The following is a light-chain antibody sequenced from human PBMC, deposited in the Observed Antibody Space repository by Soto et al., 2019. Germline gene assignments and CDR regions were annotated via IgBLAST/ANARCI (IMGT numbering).Light chain of an antibody. CDR1: QSVSSRN. CDR2: DAF. CDR3: LLYGDSPPAYT. J-gene: IGKJ2*01. V-gene: IGKV3-20*01. Sequence: EIVLTQSPGTLSLFPGERATLSCRASQSVSSRNLAWYRQKPGQAPSLLIYDAFNRATGIPDRFSGSGSATDFTLTISRLEPADFAVYYCLLYGDSPPAYTFGQGTKLDIK.